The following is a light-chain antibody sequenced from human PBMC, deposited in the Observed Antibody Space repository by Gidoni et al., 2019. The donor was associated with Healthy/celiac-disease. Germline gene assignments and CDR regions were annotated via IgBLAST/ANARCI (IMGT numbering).Light chain of an antibody. Sequence: IVMTQSPLSLPVTPGEPATISCRSSHSLLHSNGYTYLDWYLQKPGQSPQLLIYLGSNRASGVPDRFSGSGSGTDFTLKISRVEAEDVGVYYCMQALQTPITFGPGTKVDIK. J-gene: IGKJ3*01. V-gene: IGKV2-28*01. CDR3: MQALQTPIT. CDR1: HSLLHSNGYTY. CDR2: LGS.